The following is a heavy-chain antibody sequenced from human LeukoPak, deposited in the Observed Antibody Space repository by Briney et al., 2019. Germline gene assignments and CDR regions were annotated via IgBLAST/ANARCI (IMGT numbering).Heavy chain of an antibody. CDR3: AREAFSMTTVTTFGDY. CDR1: GYTFTSYG. CDR2: ISAYNGNT. D-gene: IGHD4-17*01. V-gene: IGHV1-18*01. J-gene: IGHJ4*02. Sequence: ASVKVSCKASGYTFTSYGISWVRQAPGQGLEWMGWISAYNGNTNYAQKLQGRVTMTTDTSTSTAYMELRSLRSDDTAVYCCAREAFSMTTVTTFGDYWGQGTLVTVSS.